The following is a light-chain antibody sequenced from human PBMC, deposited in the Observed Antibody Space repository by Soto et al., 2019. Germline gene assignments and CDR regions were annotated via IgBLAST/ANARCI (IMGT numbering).Light chain of an antibody. CDR2: EVN. CDR1: SSDVETSNI. J-gene: IGLJ2*01. Sequence: QSALPQPASVSGSPGQSITISCAGTSSDVETSNIVSWYQHHPGKAPKVIIYEVNKRPSGVSDRFSGSRSGNTASLTISGLQDEEEAAYYCCSYAGSSTLVIGGGTKLTVL. V-gene: IGLV2-23*02. CDR3: CSYAGSSTLV.